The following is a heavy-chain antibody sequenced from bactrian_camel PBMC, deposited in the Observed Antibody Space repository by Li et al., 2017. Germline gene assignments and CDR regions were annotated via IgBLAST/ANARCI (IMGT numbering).Heavy chain of an antibody. CDR1: ADTYSSNC. D-gene: IGHD5*01. V-gene: IGHV3S40*01. CDR3: VRDWQGVRGKGD. Sequence: VQLVESGGGSVQAGGSLRLSCAASADTYSSNCMAWFRQAPGKEREGVAAIYTAGDNAFSADSVKGRFTISQESANSTVYLQMNSLKPEDTGVYYCVRDWQGVRGKGDWGRGTQVTVS. CDR2: IYTAGDNA. J-gene: IGHJ4*01.